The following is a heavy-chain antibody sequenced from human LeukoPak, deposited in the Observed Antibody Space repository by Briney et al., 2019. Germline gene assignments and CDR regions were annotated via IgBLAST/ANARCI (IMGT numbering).Heavy chain of an antibody. CDR1: GFTFSSYG. D-gene: IGHD1-26*01. Sequence: PGGSLRLSCAASGFTFSSYGMHWVRQAPGKGLEWVVFIRYDGSNKYYADSVKGRFTISRDNSKNTLYLQMNSLRAEDTAVYYCAKGLVGVRGAFDIWGQGTMVTVSS. J-gene: IGHJ3*02. CDR2: IRYDGSNK. V-gene: IGHV3-30*02. CDR3: AKGLVGVRGAFDI.